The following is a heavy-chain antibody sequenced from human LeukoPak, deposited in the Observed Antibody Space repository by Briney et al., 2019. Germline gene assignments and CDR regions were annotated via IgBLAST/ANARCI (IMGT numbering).Heavy chain of an antibody. D-gene: IGHD6-13*01. CDR1: GFTFSSYA. CDR3: AKDHFSSSWYS. CDR2: ISGSGGST. J-gene: IGHJ4*02. Sequence: GGSLRLSCVASGFTFSSYAMSWVRQAPGKGLEWVSAISGSGGSTYYADSVKGRFTISRDNSKNTLYLQMNSLRAEDTAVYYCAKDHFSSSWYSWGQGTLVTVSS. V-gene: IGHV3-23*01.